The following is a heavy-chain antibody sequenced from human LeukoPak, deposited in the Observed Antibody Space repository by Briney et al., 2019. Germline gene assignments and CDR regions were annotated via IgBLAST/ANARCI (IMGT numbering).Heavy chain of an antibody. Sequence: ASVKVSCKASGYTFTAYFLHWARQAPGQGPEWMGWINPNTGDAYFAQKFQGRVTMARDTSISTAYMELSSLRFDDTAVYYCARDFKTGESRYYDYWGQGTPVTVSS. CDR2: INPNTGDA. D-gene: IGHD7-27*01. CDR1: GYTFTAYF. J-gene: IGHJ4*02. V-gene: IGHV1-2*02. CDR3: ARDFKTGESRYYDY.